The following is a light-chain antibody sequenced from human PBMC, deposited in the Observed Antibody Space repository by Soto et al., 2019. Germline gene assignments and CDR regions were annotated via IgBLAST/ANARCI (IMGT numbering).Light chain of an antibody. CDR3: QQSHNAPQT. CDR2: ATS. V-gene: IGKV1-39*01. CDR1: QNIGSL. Sequence: QMTQSPSSLSASVGDRVIITCRASQNIGSLLNWYQQKLGKAPKLLIYATSHLQSGVPSRFSGSGSGTDFTLTISSLQPEDFATYFCQQSHNAPQTFGQGTRVEI. J-gene: IGKJ1*01.